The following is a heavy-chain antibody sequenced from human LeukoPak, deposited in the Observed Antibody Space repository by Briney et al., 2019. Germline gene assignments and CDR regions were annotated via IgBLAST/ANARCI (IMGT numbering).Heavy chain of an antibody. D-gene: IGHD1-7*01. J-gene: IGHJ4*02. CDR1: GFTISSYW. Sequence: GGSLRLSCAASGFTISSYWLSWVRQAPGKGLEWVASINQHGSESYFVDSVKGRFTISRDNAKNSLYLQMNSLRAEDTAVYYCARSPYNWNSYYFDYWGQGTLVTVSP. CDR3: ARSPYNWNSYYFDY. CDR2: INQHGSES. V-gene: IGHV3-7*01.